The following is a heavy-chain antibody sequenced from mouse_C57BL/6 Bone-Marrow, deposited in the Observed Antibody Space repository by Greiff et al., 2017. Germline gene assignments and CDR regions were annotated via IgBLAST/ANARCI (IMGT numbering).Heavy chain of an antibody. CDR3: ARDYYGSMDY. J-gene: IGHJ4*01. CDR2: INYDGSST. Sequence: EVQLVESEGGLVQPGSSMKLSCTASGFTFSDYYMAWVRQVPEKGLEWVANINYDGSSTYYLDSLKSRFIISRDNAKNILYLQMSSLKSEDTATYYCARDYYGSMDYWGQGTSVTVSS. CDR1: GFTFSDYY. D-gene: IGHD1-1*01. V-gene: IGHV5-16*01.